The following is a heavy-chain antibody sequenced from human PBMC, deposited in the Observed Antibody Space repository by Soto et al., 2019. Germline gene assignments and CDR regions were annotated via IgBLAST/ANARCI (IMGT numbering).Heavy chain of an antibody. V-gene: IGHV3-66*01. J-gene: IGHJ4*01. D-gene: IGHD3-10*01. CDR3: ARWFFVGDYGPRTFFDY. CDR1: GITVSRNY. CDR2: IYSGSTT. Sequence: HLGGSLRLFCAASGITVSRNYMSWVRQAPGKGLEWVSVIYSGSTTHYADSVKGRFTISRDNSKNTLYLQMNSLRAEDTAVYFCARWFFVGDYGPRTFFDYPARGTPDT.